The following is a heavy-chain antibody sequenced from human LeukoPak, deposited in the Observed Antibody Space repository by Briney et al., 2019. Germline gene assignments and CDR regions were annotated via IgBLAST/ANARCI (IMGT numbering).Heavy chain of an antibody. CDR3: ARAYERPYYFDY. V-gene: IGHV3-72*01. CDR1: GFTFSDHY. Sequence: GGSLRLSCVASGFTFSDHYMDWVRQAPGEGLEWVGRTRNKANSYTTEYAASVKGRFTISRDDSKNSLYLQMNSLKTEDTAVYYCARAYERPYYFDYWGQGTLVTVSS. D-gene: IGHD3-22*01. CDR2: TRNKANSYTT. J-gene: IGHJ4*02.